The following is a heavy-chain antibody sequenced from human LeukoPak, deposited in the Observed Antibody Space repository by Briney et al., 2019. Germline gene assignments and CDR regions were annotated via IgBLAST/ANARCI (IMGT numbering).Heavy chain of an antibody. J-gene: IGHJ6*02. CDR2: ISGSGGSI. V-gene: IGHV3-23*01. CDR3: AKYAQYYDILTGYYRPWYYYGMDV. CDR1: GFTFSSYS. D-gene: IGHD3-9*01. Sequence: GGSLRLSCAASGFTFSSYSMSWVRQAPGKGLEWVSAISGSGGSIYYADSVKGRFTISRDNSKNTLYLQMNSLRAEDTAVYYCAKYAQYYDILTGYYRPWYYYGMDVWGQGTTGTVSS.